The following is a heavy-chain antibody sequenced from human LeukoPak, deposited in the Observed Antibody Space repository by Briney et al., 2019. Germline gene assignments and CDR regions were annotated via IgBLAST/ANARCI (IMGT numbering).Heavy chain of an antibody. CDR1: GGSISSGSYY. CDR3: ASTGYSGTYFDY. D-gene: IGHD1-26*01. Sequence: KSSETLSLTCTVSGGSISSGSYYWSWIRQPPGKGLEWIGYIYYSGSTNCNPSLESRVTISVDTSKNQFSLKLSSVTAADTAVYYCASTGYSGTYFDYWGQGTLVTVSS. J-gene: IGHJ4*02. V-gene: IGHV4-61*01. CDR2: IYYSGST.